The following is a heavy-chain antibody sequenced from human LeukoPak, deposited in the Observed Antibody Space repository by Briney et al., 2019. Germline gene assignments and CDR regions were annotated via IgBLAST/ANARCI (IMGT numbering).Heavy chain of an antibody. D-gene: IGHD3-9*01. CDR2: INPNSGGT. CDR3: AALITIDGGGNFDY. V-gene: IGHV1-2*06. J-gene: IGHJ4*02. Sequence: ASVKVSCKASGYTFTGYYMHWVRQAPGQGLEWMGRINPNSGGTNYAQKFQGRVTMTRDTSISTAYMELSRLRSDDTAVYYCAALITIDGGGNFDYWGQGTLVTVSS. CDR1: GYTFTGYY.